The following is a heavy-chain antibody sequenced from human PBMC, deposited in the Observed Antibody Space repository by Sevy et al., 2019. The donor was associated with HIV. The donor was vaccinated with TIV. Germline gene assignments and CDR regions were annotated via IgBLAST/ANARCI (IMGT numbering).Heavy chain of an antibody. D-gene: IGHD2-15*01. CDR3: ATGDSLHY. CDR1: GFTFSSYG. Sequence: GSLRLSCAASGFTFSSYGMHWVRQAPGKGLEWVAVISYDGSNKYYADSVKGRFTISRDNSKNTLYLQMNSLRAEDTAVYYCATGDSLHYWGQGTLVTVSS. J-gene: IGHJ4*02. CDR2: ISYDGSNK. V-gene: IGHV3-30*03.